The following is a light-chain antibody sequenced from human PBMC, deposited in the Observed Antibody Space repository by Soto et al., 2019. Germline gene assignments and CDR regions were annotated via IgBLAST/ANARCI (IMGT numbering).Light chain of an antibody. V-gene: IGKV1-12*01. CDR2: VAS. J-gene: IGKJ1*01. CDR1: QDISGW. Sequence: DIQMTRPPCPMSAPLGDRVTTPCRACQDISGWLAWYQHKPGKAPKLLIYVASSLQSGVPSRFSGSGSGTDFTLTISSPQPEDFATYYCQQSYSTPWTFGQGTKVDIK. CDR3: QQSYSTPWT.